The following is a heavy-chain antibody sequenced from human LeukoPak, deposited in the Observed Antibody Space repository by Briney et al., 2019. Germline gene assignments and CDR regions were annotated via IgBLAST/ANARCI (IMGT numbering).Heavy chain of an antibody. CDR1: GFVFGDYG. J-gene: IGHJ3*02. V-gene: IGHV3-30*02. Sequence: GGSLRLSCAASGFVFGDYGMHWVRQAPGKGLEWVTMVRNDGSDKYYADSVKGRFTISRDNSKNTLYLQMNSLRAEDTAVYYCAKWLRYFDWLSSPDAFDIWGQGTMVTVSS. CDR2: VRNDGSDK. D-gene: IGHD3-9*01. CDR3: AKWLRYFDWLSSPDAFDI.